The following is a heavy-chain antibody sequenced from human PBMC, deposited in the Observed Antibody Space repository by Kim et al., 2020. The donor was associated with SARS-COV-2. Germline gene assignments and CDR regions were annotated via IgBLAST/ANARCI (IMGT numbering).Heavy chain of an antibody. J-gene: IGHJ6*01. CDR2: ISYDGSNK. CDR3: ARARGIAAAGTEGMDV. CDR1: GFTFSSYA. Sequence: GGSLRLSCAASGFTFSSYAMHWVRQAPGKGLEWVAVISYDGSNKYYADSVKGRFTISRDNSKNTLYLQMNSLRAEDTAVYYCARARGIAAAGTEGMDVWG. V-gene: IGHV3-30*04. D-gene: IGHD6-13*01.